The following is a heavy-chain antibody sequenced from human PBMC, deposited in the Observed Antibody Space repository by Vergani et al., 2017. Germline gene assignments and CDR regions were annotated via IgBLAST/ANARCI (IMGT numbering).Heavy chain of an antibody. D-gene: IGHD2-15*01. CDR1: CCFINSHNYY. V-gene: IGHV4-61*02. CDR3: AGGSCLGGSCYKPLFDY. J-gene: IGHJ4*02. CDR2: IHTSGST. Sequence: VQLQESGPGLVKPSQTLSPTCTVSCCFINSHNYYRSWIPQPAGKGLEWIGRIHTSGSTHYNPSLKSRVTMSEDTFKNQFYLNLTSVTAADTAVYFCAGGSCLGGSCYKPLFDYWGQGILVTVSS.